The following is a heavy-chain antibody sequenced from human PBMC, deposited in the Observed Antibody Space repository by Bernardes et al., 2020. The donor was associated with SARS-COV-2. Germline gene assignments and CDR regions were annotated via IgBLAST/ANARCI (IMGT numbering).Heavy chain of an antibody. CDR3: ARARQWHAYFDY. D-gene: IGHD6-19*01. J-gene: IGHJ4*02. V-gene: IGHV3-33*01. Sequence: GGSLRLSCAASGFTFSSYGMHWVRQAPGKGLEWVAVIWYDGSNKYYADSVKGRFTISRDNSKNTLYLQMNSLRAEDTAVYYCARARQWHAYFDYWGQGTLVTVSS. CDR2: IWYDGSNK. CDR1: GFTFSSYG.